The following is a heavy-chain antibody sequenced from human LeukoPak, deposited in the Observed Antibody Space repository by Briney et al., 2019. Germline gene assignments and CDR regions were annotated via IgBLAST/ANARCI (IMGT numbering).Heavy chain of an antibody. CDR3: AREVATGVGYYGMDV. J-gene: IGHJ6*02. Sequence: TSQTLSLTCTVSGGSISTVVYYWNWIRQHPGKGLEWIGYIFYSGSTYYSPSLKSRINISLGTSKNLFSLKLSSVTAADTAVYYCAREVATGVGYYGMDVWGQGTTVTVSS. D-gene: IGHD1-14*01. CDR2: IFYSGST. V-gene: IGHV4-31*03. CDR1: GGSISTVVYY.